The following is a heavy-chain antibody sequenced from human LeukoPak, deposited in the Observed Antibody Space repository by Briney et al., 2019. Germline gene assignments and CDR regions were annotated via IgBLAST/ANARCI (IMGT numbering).Heavy chain of an antibody. CDR3: AKATDYYFAFDI. J-gene: IGHJ3*02. Sequence: PGGSLRLSCAASGFTFSSYAMSWVRQAPGKGLEWVSAICGSGGSTYYADSVKGRFTISRDNSKNTLYLQMNSLRAEDTAVYYCAKATDYYFAFDIWGQGTMVTVSS. D-gene: IGHD3-22*01. CDR1: GFTFSSYA. CDR2: ICGSGGST. V-gene: IGHV3-23*01.